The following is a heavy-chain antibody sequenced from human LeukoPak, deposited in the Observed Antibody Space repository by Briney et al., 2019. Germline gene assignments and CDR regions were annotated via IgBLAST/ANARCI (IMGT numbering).Heavy chain of an antibody. Sequence: SETLSLTCTVSGGSVSSSIYYWGWIRQPPGKGLEWIGSIYYSGSTSYNPSLKSRVTISVDTSKKQFSLKLTSVTAADTAVYYCASRNDILTGYVFDFWGQGTLVSVSS. CDR2: IYYSGST. V-gene: IGHV4-39*01. CDR3: ASRNDILTGYVFDF. J-gene: IGHJ4*02. CDR1: GGSVSSSIYY. D-gene: IGHD3-9*01.